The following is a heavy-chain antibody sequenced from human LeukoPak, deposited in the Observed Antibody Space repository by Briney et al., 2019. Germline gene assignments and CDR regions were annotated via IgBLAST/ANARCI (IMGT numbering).Heavy chain of an antibody. CDR1: GGSISNYY. CDR2: FYTSGST. J-gene: IGHJ6*02. Sequence: SQTLSLTCTVSGGSISNYYWSWIRHPAGQGMGWNGSFYTSGSTNYNPTLKSRVTMSVDTPKNQYSLRLSSVAAADTAVYYCARERDYSNAYVMDDWGQGTTVTVSS. CDR3: ARERDYSNAYVMDD. V-gene: IGHV4-4*07. D-gene: IGHD4-11*01.